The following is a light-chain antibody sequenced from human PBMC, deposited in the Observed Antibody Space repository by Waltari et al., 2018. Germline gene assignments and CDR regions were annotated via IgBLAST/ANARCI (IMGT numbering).Light chain of an antibody. CDR3: ATWDGSLSAVV. CDR1: RSNIGSNF. J-gene: IGLJ2*01. CDR2: RND. V-gene: IGLV1-47*01. Sequence: QSVVTQPPSASGTPGQRVTISCSGSRSNIGSNFVYWYQQLPGATPKVLIFRNDRRPAWVPDRFSSSKAGTSASVGISGLRSEDEANYYCATWDGSLSAVVFGGGTKLTVL.